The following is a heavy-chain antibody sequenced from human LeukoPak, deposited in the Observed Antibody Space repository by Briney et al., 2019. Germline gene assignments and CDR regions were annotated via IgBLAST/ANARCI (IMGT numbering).Heavy chain of an antibody. CDR1: GGTFSSYA. D-gene: IGHD6-19*01. V-gene: IGHV1-69*05. Sequence: GASVKVSCKASGGTFSSYAISWVRQAPGQGLEWMGGIIPIFGTANYAQKFQGRVTITTDESTSTAYMEVSSVRSDDTAVYYCAREGNQYSSGWYAFDYWGQGTLVTVSS. CDR2: IIPIFGTA. J-gene: IGHJ4*02. CDR3: AREGNQYSSGWYAFDY.